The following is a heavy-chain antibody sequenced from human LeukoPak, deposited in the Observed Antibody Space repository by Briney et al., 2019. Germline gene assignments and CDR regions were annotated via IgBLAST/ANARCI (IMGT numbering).Heavy chain of an antibody. Sequence: SETLSLTCAVSGDSFSSHYWTWIRQSPGKGLEWIGYISYIGSTNYNPSLKSRVTISIDTSKKQYSLKLRSVTAADTAVYYCARDLVTVTKGFDIWGQGTMVSVSS. CDR2: ISYIGST. CDR3: ARDLVTVTKGFDI. D-gene: IGHD4-17*01. CDR1: GDSFSSHY. V-gene: IGHV4-59*11. J-gene: IGHJ3*02.